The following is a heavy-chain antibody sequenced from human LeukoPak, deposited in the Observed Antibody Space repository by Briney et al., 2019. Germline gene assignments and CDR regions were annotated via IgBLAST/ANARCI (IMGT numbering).Heavy chain of an antibody. V-gene: IGHV4-39*07. J-gene: IGHJ5*02. CDR3: ARAGGSGSYGYNWFDP. CDR1: GVSISSSNSY. D-gene: IGHD3-10*01. CDR2: IYYSGNT. Sequence: PSETLSLTCTVSGVSISSSNSYWGWIRQPPGKGLEWIGSIYYSGNTYYNASLKSQVSISIDTSKNQFSLKLTSVTAADTAVYYCARAGGSGSYGYNWFDPWGQGTLVTVSS.